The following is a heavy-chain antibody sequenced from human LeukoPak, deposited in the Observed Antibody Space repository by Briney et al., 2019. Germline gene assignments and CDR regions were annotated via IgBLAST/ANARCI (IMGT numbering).Heavy chain of an antibody. Sequence: ALVKVSCKASGYTFTGYYMHWVRQAPGQGLEWMGWINPNSGGTNYAQKFQGRVTMTRDTSISTAYMELSRLRSDDTAVYYCARDPEYSSSKCYGCYYYGMDVWGQGTTVTVSS. CDR2: INPNSGGT. V-gene: IGHV1-2*02. CDR3: ARDPEYSSSKCYGCYYYGMDV. J-gene: IGHJ6*02. CDR1: GYTFTGYY. D-gene: IGHD6-6*01.